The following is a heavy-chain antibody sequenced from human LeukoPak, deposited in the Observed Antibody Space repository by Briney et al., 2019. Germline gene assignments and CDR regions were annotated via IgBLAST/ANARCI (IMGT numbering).Heavy chain of an antibody. CDR2: IYYGGST. J-gene: IGHJ4*02. Sequence: PSETLSLTCTVSGGSISSGGYYWSWIRQHPGKGLEWIGYIYYGGSTYYNPSLKSRVTISVDTSKNQFSLKLSSVTAADTAVYYCARGSYSSSSPFDYWGQGTLVTVSS. CDR3: ARGSYSSSSPFDY. V-gene: IGHV4-31*03. D-gene: IGHD6-6*01. CDR1: GGSISSGGYY.